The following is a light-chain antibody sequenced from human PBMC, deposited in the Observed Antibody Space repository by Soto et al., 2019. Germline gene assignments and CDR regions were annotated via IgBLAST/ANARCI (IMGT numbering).Light chain of an antibody. J-gene: IGLJ3*02. CDR2: DVN. CDR1: SSDIGTFNL. CDR3: CSYAGSSTWV. Sequence: QSVLTQPASVSGSPGQSITISCTGTSSDIGTFNLVSWYQQHPGKAPKLLLYDVNKRPSGVSNRFSGSKSGDTASLTISGLQAEDEADYYCCSYAGSSTWVFGGGTKLTVL. V-gene: IGLV2-23*02.